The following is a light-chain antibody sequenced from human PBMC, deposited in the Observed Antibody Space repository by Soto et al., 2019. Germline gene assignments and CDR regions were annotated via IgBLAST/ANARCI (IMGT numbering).Light chain of an antibody. CDR1: SSDVGGYNY. J-gene: IGLJ1*01. CDR2: DVS. V-gene: IGLV2-14*01. CDR3: SSYTSSSILYV. Sequence: QSVLTQPASVSGSPGQSITISCTVTSSDVGGYNYVSWYQQHPGKAPKLMIYDVSNRPSGVSNRFSGSKSGNTASLTISGLQAEDEADYYCSSYTSSSILYVFGTGTKVTVL.